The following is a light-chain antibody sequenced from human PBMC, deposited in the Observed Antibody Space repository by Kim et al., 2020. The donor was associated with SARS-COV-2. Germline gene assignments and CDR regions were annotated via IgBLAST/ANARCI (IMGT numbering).Light chain of an antibody. J-gene: IGKJ4*01. CDR1: QDISNY. CDR2: AAS. V-gene: IGKV1-27*01. CDR3: QKYTSDPLT. Sequence: DIQMTQSPSSLSASVGDRVTITCRASQDISNYLAWYQQRPGKVPRLLIYAASTLQSGVPSRFSGSGSGTDFTLTISSLQPEDVATYYCQKYTSDPLTFGGGTKLEI.